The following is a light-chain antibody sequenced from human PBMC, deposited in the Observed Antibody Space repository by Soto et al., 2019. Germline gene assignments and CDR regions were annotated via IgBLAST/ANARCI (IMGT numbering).Light chain of an antibody. CDR3: QQYESWPRT. Sequence: EIVLTQSPGTLSLSPGERATLSCRASQSVSSSQLTWFQQKPGQAPRLLIHGASIRATGIPARFSGSGSGTEFTLTISSLQSEDFAVYYCQQYESWPRTFGHGTKVDIK. V-gene: IGKV3-15*01. CDR1: QSVSSS. CDR2: GAS. J-gene: IGKJ1*01.